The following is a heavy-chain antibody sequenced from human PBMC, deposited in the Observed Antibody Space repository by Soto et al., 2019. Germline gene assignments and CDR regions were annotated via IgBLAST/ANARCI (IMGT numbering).Heavy chain of an antibody. J-gene: IGHJ4*02. CDR1: GYTFTSYG. Sequence: ASVKVSCKASGYTFTSYGISWVRQAPGQGLEWMGWISAYNGNRNYAQKVQGRVTMTTDTSTNTAYMELRSLRSDDTAVYYCARDQVGATGDYWGQGTMVTVSS. CDR2: ISAYNGNR. V-gene: IGHV1-18*01. D-gene: IGHD1-26*01. CDR3: ARDQVGATGDY.